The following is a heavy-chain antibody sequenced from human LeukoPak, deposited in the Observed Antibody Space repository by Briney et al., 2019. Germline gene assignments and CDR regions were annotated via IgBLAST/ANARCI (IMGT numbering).Heavy chain of an antibody. V-gene: IGHV3-23*01. CDR2: IRSSGADT. CDR3: AKGLIWTSRPKDFDY. D-gene: IGHD3/OR15-3a*01. J-gene: IGHJ4*02. CDR1: GFTFTNYA. Sequence: PGGSLRLSCAASGFTFTNYAMSWVRQAPGKGLEWVSGIRSSGADTFYADSVKGRFTISRDNSKNTLYLQMSSLRAEDTAVYYCAKGLIWTSRPKDFDYWGQGTLVTVSS.